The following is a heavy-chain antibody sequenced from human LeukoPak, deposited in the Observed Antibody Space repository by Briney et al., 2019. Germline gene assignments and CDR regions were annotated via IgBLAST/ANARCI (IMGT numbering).Heavy chain of an antibody. D-gene: IGHD1-26*01. CDR3: ASGGGSYGGFQH. J-gene: IGHJ1*01. Sequence: SVKVSCKASGGTFSSYAISWVRQAPGQGPEWMGGIIPIFGTANYARKFQGRVTITADESTSTAYMELSSLRSEDTAVYYCASGGGSYGGFQHWGQGTLVTVSS. V-gene: IGHV1-69*13. CDR2: IIPIFGTA. CDR1: GGTFSSYA.